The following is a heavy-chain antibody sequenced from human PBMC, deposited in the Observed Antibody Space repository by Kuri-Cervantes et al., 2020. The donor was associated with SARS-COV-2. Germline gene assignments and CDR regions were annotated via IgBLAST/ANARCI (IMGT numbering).Heavy chain of an antibody. Sequence: ASVKVSCKASGYTFTGYYMHWVRQAPGQGLEWMGWINPNSGGTNYAQKFQGRVTMTRDTSISTAYMELSRLRSDDTAVYYCVRDPVYDYVWGSYLPLFDYWGQGTLVTVSS. D-gene: IGHD3-16*02. V-gene: IGHV1-2*02. CDR2: INPNSGGT. CDR3: VRDPVYDYVWGSYLPLFDY. CDR1: GYTFTGYY. J-gene: IGHJ4*02.